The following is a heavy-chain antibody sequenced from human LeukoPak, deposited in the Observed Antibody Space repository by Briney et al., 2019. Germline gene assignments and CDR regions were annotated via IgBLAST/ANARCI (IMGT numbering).Heavy chain of an antibody. CDR1: GGSFSGYY. CDR3: ARGSSASRYCY. J-gene: IGHJ4*02. D-gene: IGHD2-2*01. CDR2: INHSGST. Sequence: SETLSLTCAVYGGSFSGYYWSWLRQPPGKGLEWIGEINHSGSTNYNPSLKSRVTISVDTSKNQFSLKLSSVTAADTAVYYCARGSSASRYCYWGQGTLVTVSS. V-gene: IGHV4-34*01.